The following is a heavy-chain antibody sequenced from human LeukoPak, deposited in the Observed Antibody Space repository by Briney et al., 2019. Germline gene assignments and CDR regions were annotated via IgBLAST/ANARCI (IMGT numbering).Heavy chain of an antibody. D-gene: IGHD1-26*01. CDR2: ISASGDFR. V-gene: IGHV3-11*01. J-gene: IGHJ4*02. CDR3: ARDRYSGSPGVFDY. Sequence: GGSLRLSCAASGFSFNDEYMSWIRQAPGQGLQWIAYISASGDFRRSTDSVKGQFTISRDNAKNSLYLQMNSLRAEDTAVYYCARDRYSGSPGVFDYWGQGTLVTVSS. CDR1: GFSFNDEY.